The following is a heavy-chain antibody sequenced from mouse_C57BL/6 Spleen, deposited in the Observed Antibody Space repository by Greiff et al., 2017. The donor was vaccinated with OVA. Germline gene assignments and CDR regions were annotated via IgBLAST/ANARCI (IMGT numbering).Heavy chain of an antibody. D-gene: IGHD2-4*01. Sequence: VQLQQSGPELVKPGASVKISCKASGYTFTDYYMNWVKQSHGKSLEWIGDINPNNGGTRYNQKFKGKAPLTVDKSSCTAYMELRILTSEDSAVYYCAPYDYDRDYAMDYWGQGTSVTVSS. CDR3: APYDYDRDYAMDY. CDR2: INPNNGGT. CDR1: GYTFTDYY. J-gene: IGHJ4*01. V-gene: IGHV1-26*01.